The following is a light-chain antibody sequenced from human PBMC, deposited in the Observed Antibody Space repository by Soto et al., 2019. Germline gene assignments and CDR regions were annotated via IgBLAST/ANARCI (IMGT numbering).Light chain of an antibody. CDR1: QSISSR. CDR3: QQYNSYPWT. J-gene: IGKJ1*01. Sequence: DIQMTQSPSTLSASVGDRATITCRASQSISSRLAWYQQKPGKAPKRLIYKASSLESGVPSRFSGSGSGTEFTLTISSLQPDDFATYYCQQYNSYPWTFGQGTKVEIK. CDR2: KAS. V-gene: IGKV1-5*03.